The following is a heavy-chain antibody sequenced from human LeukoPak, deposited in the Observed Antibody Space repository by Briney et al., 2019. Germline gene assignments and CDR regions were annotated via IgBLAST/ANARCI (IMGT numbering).Heavy chain of an antibody. CDR3: AKSEDYDTREDY. V-gene: IGHV3-23*01. D-gene: IGHD3-22*01. Sequence: PGGSLRLSCAASGSTFSTSAMTWVRQAPGKGLEWVSGISGSGGSTYYADSVKGRFTISRDNSKNTLYLQKKSLRAEDTAVYYCAKSEDYDTREDYWGQGTLVTVSS. CDR2: ISGSGGST. CDR1: GSTFSTSA. J-gene: IGHJ4*02.